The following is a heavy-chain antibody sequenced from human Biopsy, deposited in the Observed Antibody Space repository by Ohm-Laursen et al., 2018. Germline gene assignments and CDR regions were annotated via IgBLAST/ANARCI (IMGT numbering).Heavy chain of an antibody. Sequence: SETLSLTCSVSASSVSHDYFWTWIRQPPGKGLEWIGSIYHGSATSYNPSVETRVAITLDKAKNEFSLRIDSVTAADTAVYYCAGRSLFFRYFASWGQGTLVTVSS. J-gene: IGHJ5*01. CDR1: ASSVSHDYF. CDR2: IYHGSAT. V-gene: IGHV4-38-2*01. D-gene: IGHD3-9*01. CDR3: AGRSLFFRYFAS.